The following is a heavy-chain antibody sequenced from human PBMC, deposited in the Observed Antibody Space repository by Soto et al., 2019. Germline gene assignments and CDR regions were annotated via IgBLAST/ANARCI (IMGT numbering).Heavy chain of an antibody. Sequence: GGSLRLSCAASGFTFSSHGMHWVRQAPGKGLEWVAVIWYDGSNKYYADSVKGRFTISRDNSKNTLYLQMNSLRAEDTAVYYCARGITMVRGVNVGNYYGMDVWGQGTTVTVSS. V-gene: IGHV3-33*01. J-gene: IGHJ6*02. D-gene: IGHD3-10*01. CDR1: GFTFSSHG. CDR2: IWYDGSNK. CDR3: ARGITMVRGVNVGNYYGMDV.